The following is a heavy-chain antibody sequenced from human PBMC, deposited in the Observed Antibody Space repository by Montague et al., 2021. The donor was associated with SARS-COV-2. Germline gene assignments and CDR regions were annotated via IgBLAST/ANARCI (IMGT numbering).Heavy chain of an antibody. V-gene: IGHV4-59*01. Sequence: SETLSLTCSFSGGSISSYYWSWIRLPPGKALEWLGYIYYTGSTNXNPSLKSRVTISVDTSRSQFSLRLTSVTAADTAVYFCARLWSGYVDMWSQGTLVTVSS. CDR1: GGSISSYY. J-gene: IGHJ4*02. D-gene: IGHD3-3*01. CDR3: ARLWSGYVDM. CDR2: IYYTGST.